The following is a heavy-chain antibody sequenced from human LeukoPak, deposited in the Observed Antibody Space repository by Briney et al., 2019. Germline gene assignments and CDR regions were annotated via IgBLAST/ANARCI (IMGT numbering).Heavy chain of an antibody. V-gene: IGHV4-38-2*02. J-gene: IGHJ5*02. Sequence: PSETLSLTCIVSGYSISSGYYWGWIRQSPGKRLEWIGSIHHSGSTYKNPSLKNRVTISVDTSKNQFSLKLTSVTAADTALYYCARGGLRWFDPWGQGTLVTVSS. CDR2: IHHSGST. D-gene: IGHD3-16*01. CDR1: GYSISSGYY. CDR3: ARGGLRWFDP.